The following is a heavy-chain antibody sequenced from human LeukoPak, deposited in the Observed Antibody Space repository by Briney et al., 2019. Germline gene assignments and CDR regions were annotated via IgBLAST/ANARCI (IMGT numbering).Heavy chain of an antibody. J-gene: IGHJ4*02. CDR2: ISGSGGST. Sequence: GGSLRLSCAASGFTFSSYAMSWVRQAPGKGLEWVSGISGSGGSTYYADSVKGRFTISRDNSKNTLYLQMNSLRAEDTAVYYCAKSSYCSSTTCYTIGNFDFWAREPWSPSPQ. V-gene: IGHV3-23*01. D-gene: IGHD2-2*02. CDR3: AKSSYCSSTTCYTIGNFDF. CDR1: GFTFSSYA.